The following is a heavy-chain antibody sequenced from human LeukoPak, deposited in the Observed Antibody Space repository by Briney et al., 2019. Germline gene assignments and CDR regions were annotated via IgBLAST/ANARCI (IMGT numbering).Heavy chain of an antibody. CDR2: ISSSSSTI. CDR3: ARDSLQSIFGVVNYYYYGMDV. V-gene: IGHV3-48*01. J-gene: IGHJ6*02. CDR1: GFTFSSYS. D-gene: IGHD3-3*01. Sequence: GGSLRLSCAASGFTFSSYSMNWVRQAPGKGLEWVSYISSSSSTIYYADSVKGRFTISRDNAKNSLYLQMNSLRAEDTAVYYCARDSLQSIFGVVNYYYYGMDVWGQGTTVTVSS.